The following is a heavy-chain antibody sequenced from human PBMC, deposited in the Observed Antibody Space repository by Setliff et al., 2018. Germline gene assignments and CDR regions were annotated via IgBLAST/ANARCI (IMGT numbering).Heavy chain of an antibody. Sequence: SETLSLTCTVSGGSISTTDYYWGGIRQPPGKGLEWIGCVYYSGNTYYSPSLKSRVTMFVDTSKNQFSLMLYSVTSADTAIYYCARYDSSGYSENYYFDYWGQGTLVTVSS. CDR3: ARYDSSGYSENYYFDY. D-gene: IGHD3-22*01. CDR1: GGSISTTDYY. CDR2: VYYSGNT. V-gene: IGHV4-39*07. J-gene: IGHJ4*02.